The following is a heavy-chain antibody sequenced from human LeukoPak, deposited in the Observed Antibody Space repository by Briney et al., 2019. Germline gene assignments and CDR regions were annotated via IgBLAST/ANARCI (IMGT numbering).Heavy chain of an antibody. CDR1: GGSISSGGYY. CDR2: IYYSGST. J-gene: IGHJ3*02. V-gene: IGHV4-31*03. CDR3: ARDLRQTDAFDI. Sequence: SETLSLTCTVSGGSISSGGYYWSWIRQHPGKGLEWIGYIYYSGSTYYNPSLKSRVTISVDTSKNQFSLKLSSVTAADTAVYYCARDLRQTDAFDIWGQGTMVTVSS.